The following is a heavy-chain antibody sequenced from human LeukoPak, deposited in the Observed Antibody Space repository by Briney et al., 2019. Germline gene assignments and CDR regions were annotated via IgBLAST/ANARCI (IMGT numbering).Heavy chain of an antibody. CDR1: GFTFSSYA. Sequence: GGSLRLSCAASGFTFSSYAMHWVRQAPGKGLEWVAVISYDGSNKYYADSVKGRFTISRDNSKNTLYLQMNSLRAEDTAVYYCAKGSSSSYYYYGMDVWGQGTTVTVSS. D-gene: IGHD6-6*01. J-gene: IGHJ6*02. V-gene: IGHV3-30*04. CDR3: AKGSSSSYYYYGMDV. CDR2: ISYDGSNK.